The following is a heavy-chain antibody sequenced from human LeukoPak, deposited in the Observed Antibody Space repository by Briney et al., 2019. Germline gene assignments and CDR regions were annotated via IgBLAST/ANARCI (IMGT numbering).Heavy chain of an antibody. CDR1: GFTFDDYA. Sequence: PGGSLRLSCAASGFTFDDYAMHWVRQAPGKGLEWVSGISWNSGSIGYADSVKGRFTISRDNAKNSLYLQMNSLRAEDTALYYCAKDSGGVVLYWGQGTLVTVSS. D-gene: IGHD3-3*01. V-gene: IGHV3-9*01. CDR2: ISWNSGSI. CDR3: AKDSGGVVLY. J-gene: IGHJ4*02.